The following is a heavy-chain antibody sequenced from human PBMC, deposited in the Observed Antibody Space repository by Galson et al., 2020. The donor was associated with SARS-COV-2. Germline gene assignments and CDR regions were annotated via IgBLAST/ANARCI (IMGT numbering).Heavy chain of an antibody. CDR1: GFTFSNYG. Sequence: GESLKISCAASGFTFSNYGMTWFRQSPGRGLEWASSISADGGPTHYADSVKGRFTISRDNSRNTLYLQMSSLRGEDTAVYFCAKDRYYDPHSPDVWGQGTTVIVSS. CDR2: ISADGGPT. V-gene: IGHV3-23*01. CDR3: AKDRYYDPHSPDV. J-gene: IGHJ6*02. D-gene: IGHD3-22*01.